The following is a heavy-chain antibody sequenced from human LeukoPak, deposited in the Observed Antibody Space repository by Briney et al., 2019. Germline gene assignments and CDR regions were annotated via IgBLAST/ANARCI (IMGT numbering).Heavy chain of an antibody. V-gene: IGHV3-48*04. CDR1: GFTFSSYT. Sequence: GSLRLSCAASGFTFSSYTMNWVRQAPGKGLEWVSYITSSGSTVYYADSVKGRFTISRDNAKNSLYLQMQSPTAEDTAVYFCARVGSSRKYYYYMDVWRKGTTVTVSS. CDR2: ITSSGSTV. J-gene: IGHJ6*03. CDR3: ARVGSSRKYYYYMDV. D-gene: IGHD3-10*01.